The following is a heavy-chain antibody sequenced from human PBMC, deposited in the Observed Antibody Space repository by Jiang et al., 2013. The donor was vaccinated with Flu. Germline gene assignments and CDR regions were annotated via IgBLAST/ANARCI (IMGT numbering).Heavy chain of an antibody. Sequence: VQLVESGGGVVQPGRSLRLSCAASGFTFSSYGMHWVRQAPGKGLEWVAVIWYDGSNKYYADSVKGRFTISRDNSKNTLYLQMNSLRAEDTAVYYCARDKNDGVVRPYYFDYWGQGTLVTVSS. CDR2: IWYDGSNK. CDR1: GFTFSSYG. CDR3: ARDKNDGVVRPYYFDY. J-gene: IGHJ4*02. D-gene: IGHD3-3*01. V-gene: IGHV3-33*01.